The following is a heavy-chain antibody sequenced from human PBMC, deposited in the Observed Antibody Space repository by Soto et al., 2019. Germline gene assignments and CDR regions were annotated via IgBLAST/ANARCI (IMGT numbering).Heavy chain of an antibody. CDR1: GGSISSSSYY. V-gene: IGHV4-39*01. J-gene: IGHJ4*02. CDR2: IYYSGST. D-gene: IGHD2-21*02. CDR3: ANTPSDSDY. Sequence: PSETLSLTCTVSGGSISSSSYYWGWIRQPPGKGLEWVGSIYYSGSTYYNPSLKSRVTISVDTSKNQFSLKLSSVTAADTAVYYCANTPSDSDYWGQETLVTVSS.